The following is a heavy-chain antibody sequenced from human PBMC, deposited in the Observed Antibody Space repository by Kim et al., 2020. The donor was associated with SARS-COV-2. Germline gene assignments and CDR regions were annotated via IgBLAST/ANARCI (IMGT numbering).Heavy chain of an antibody. J-gene: IGHJ4*02. Sequence: SRVTISVDTSKNQFSLKLSSVTAADTAVYYCARRASPTYYYDSSGYYDYWGQGTLVTVSS. V-gene: IGHV4-59*08. CDR3: ARRASPTYYYDSSGYYDY. D-gene: IGHD3-22*01.